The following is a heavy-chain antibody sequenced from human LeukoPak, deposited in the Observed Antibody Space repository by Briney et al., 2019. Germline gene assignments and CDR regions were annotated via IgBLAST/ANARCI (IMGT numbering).Heavy chain of an antibody. J-gene: IGHJ4*02. Sequence: GGSLRLSCAASGFTFSGYSLNWVRQAPGKGLEWVSSISSGSGYIYYADSVKGRFTISRDNAKTSLCLQMNSLRAEDTAVYYCARDGEGTSLSFFDYWGLGTLVTVSA. CDR3: ARDGEGTSLSFFDY. CDR1: GFTFSGYS. V-gene: IGHV3-21*01. D-gene: IGHD3-10*01. CDR2: ISSGSGYI.